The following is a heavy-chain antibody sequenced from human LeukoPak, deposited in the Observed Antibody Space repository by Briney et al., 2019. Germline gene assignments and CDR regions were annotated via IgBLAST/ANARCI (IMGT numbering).Heavy chain of an antibody. J-gene: IGHJ4*02. D-gene: IGHD1-26*01. CDR2: IYSGGST. V-gene: IGHV3-53*01. CDR3: VSSGSYPSYFDY. Sequence: PGGSLRLSCAASGFTVSSNYMSWVRQAPGKGLEWVSVIYSGGSTYYADSVKGRFTISRDNSKNTLYLQMNSLRAEDTAVYYCVSSGSYPSYFDYWGQGTLVTVSS. CDR1: GFTVSSNY.